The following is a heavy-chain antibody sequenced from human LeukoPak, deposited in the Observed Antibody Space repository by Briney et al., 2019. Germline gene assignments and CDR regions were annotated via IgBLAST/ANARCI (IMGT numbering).Heavy chain of an antibody. J-gene: IGHJ5*02. CDR1: GFTFSSYG. CDR3: ARQEGYDFWSGYYMKGGWFDP. CDR2: ISGSGGST. D-gene: IGHD3-3*01. Sequence: GGSLRLSCAASGFTFSSYGMSWVRQAPGKGLEWVSAISGSGGSTYYADSVKGRFTISRDNSKNTLYLQMNSLRAEDTAVYYCARQEGYDFWSGYYMKGGWFDPWGQGTLVTVSS. V-gene: IGHV3-23*01.